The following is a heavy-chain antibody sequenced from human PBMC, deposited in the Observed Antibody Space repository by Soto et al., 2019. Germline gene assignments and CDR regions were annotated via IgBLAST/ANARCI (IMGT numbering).Heavy chain of an antibody. J-gene: IGHJ6*02. D-gene: IGHD6-13*01. CDR2: IGTAGDT. CDR3: ARGRGGYSSSWYGPVYYYYYGMDV. Sequence: LRLSCAASGFTFSSYDMHWVRQATGKGLEWVSAIGTAGDTYYPGSVKGRFTISRENAKNSLYLQMNSLRAGDTAVYYCARGRGGYSSSWYGPVYYYYYGMDVWGQGTTVTVSS. CDR1: GFTFSSYD. V-gene: IGHV3-13*01.